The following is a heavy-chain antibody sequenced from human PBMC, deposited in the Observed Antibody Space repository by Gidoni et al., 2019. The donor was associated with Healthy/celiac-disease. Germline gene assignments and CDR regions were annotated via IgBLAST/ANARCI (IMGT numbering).Heavy chain of an antibody. J-gene: IGHJ3*02. V-gene: IGHV3-66*01. D-gene: IGHD1-26*01. Sequence: EVHLVESGGGLVQPGGSLRLPCAASGFTVSSNYMGWVRQAPGKGLEWVSVSYSGGSTYYADSVKGRFTISRDNSKNTLYLQMNSLRAEDTAVYYCAMSGSYYLIAFDIWGQGTMVTVSS. CDR2: SYSGGST. CDR3: AMSGSYYLIAFDI. CDR1: GFTVSSNY.